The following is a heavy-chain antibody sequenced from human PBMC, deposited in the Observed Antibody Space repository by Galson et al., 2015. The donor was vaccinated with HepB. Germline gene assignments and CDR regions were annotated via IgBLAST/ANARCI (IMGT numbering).Heavy chain of an antibody. J-gene: IGHJ4*02. CDR1: GFTFSSYA. CDR2: ISSNGGST. V-gene: IGHV3-64D*06. CDR3: VRFIRGFLQYFDY. Sequence: SLRLSCAASGFTFSSYAMHWVRQAPGKGLEYVSAISSNGGSTYYADSVKGRFTISRDNSKNTLYLQMSSLRAEDTAVYYCVRFIRGFLQYFDYWGQGTLVTVSS. D-gene: IGHD2/OR15-2a*01.